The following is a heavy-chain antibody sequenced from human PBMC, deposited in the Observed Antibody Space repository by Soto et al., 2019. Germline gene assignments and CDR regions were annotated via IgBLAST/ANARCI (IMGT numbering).Heavy chain of an antibody. CDR1: GFTFSSYG. J-gene: IGHJ4*02. Sequence: QVQLVESGGGVVQPGRSLRLSCAASGFTFSSYGMHWARQAPGKGLEWVALIWYDGSNKNYADSVKGRFTISRDDSKNTLYLQMNSLRAEDTAVYYCARDAYLGSGSYAYWGQGTLVTVSS. V-gene: IGHV3-33*01. CDR2: IWYDGSNK. CDR3: ARDAYLGSGSYAY. D-gene: IGHD3-10*01.